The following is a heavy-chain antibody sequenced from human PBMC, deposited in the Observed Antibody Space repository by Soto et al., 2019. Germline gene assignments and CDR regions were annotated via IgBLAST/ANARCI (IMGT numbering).Heavy chain of an antibody. CDR2: IYDSGVT. CDR3: VRDLAHGYTGNV. V-gene: IGHV4-30-4*08. D-gene: IGHD5-18*01. CDR1: GAIVTSGENY. J-gene: IGHJ3*01. Sequence: TLSLTCSVSGAIVTSGENYWSWVRQPPGKGLEWLGYIYDSGVTSYTPALKSRVTLSLDRPNNQVSLKLRSVTAADTAVSFCVRDLAHGYTGNVWGPGTLLTVSS.